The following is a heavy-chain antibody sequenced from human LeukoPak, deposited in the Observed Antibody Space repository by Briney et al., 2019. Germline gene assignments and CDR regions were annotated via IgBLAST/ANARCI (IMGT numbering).Heavy chain of an antibody. CDR1: GNSISSGHY. CDR2: IYLSGTT. Sequence: SETLSLTCSVSGNSISSGHYWGWIRQPPGKGLEWIGSIYLSGTTYYNPSLKSRVTISVDTSKNQFSLKLSSVTAADTAVYYCSGGINWFDPWGQGTLVTVSS. D-gene: IGHD3-3*02. CDR3: SGGINWFDP. J-gene: IGHJ5*02. V-gene: IGHV4-38-2*02.